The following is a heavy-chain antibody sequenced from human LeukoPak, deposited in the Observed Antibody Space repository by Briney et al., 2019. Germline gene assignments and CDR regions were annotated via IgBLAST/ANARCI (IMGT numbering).Heavy chain of an antibody. CDR1: GGSFSGFY. V-gene: IGHV4-4*07. Sequence: PSETLSLTCTVSGGSFSGFYWTWIRQAAGKGLEWIGRIYTGGSTNYHPSLKSRVTMSVDTSKTQFFLKLSSVTAADTAVYYCARPYSSGHYFDYWGQGTLVTVSS. D-gene: IGHD6-19*01. J-gene: IGHJ4*02. CDR2: IYTGGST. CDR3: ARPYSSGHYFDY.